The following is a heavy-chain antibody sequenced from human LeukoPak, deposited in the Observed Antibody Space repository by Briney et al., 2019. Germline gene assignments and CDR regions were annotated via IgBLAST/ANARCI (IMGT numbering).Heavy chain of an antibody. D-gene: IGHD3-22*01. V-gene: IGHV1-69*13. Sequence: GASVKVSCKASGGTFSSYAISWVRLAPGQGLEWMGGIIPIFGTANYAQKFQGRVTITADESTSTAYMELSSLRSEDTAVYYCAGDYYYDSSGYYYFDYWGQGTLVTVSS. J-gene: IGHJ4*02. CDR1: GGTFSSYA. CDR2: IIPIFGTA. CDR3: AGDYYYDSSGYYYFDY.